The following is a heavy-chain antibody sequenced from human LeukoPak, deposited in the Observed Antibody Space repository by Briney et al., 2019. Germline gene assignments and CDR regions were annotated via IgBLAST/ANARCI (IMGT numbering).Heavy chain of an antibody. J-gene: IGHJ4*02. D-gene: IGHD6-13*01. CDR1: GSSISSSSYY. Sequence: SETLSLTCTVSGSSISSSSYYWGWIRQPPGKGLEWIGSIYYSGSTYYNPSLKSRVTISVDTSKNQFSLKLSSVTAADTAVYYCARQPGYSSSWTDYWGQGTLVTVSS. V-gene: IGHV4-39*01. CDR3: ARQPGYSSSWTDY. CDR2: IYYSGST.